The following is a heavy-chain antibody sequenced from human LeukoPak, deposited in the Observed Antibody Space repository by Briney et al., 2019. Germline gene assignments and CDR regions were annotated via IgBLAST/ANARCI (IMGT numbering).Heavy chain of an antibody. J-gene: IGHJ4*02. D-gene: IGHD3-10*01. CDR3: ARGGEGFDY. V-gene: IGHV4-34*01. CDR2: INHSGST. CDR1: GGSFSGYY. Sequence: SETLSLTCAVYGGSFSGYYWSWIRQPPGKGLEWIGEINHSGSTNYNPSLKSRVTISVETSKNQFSLKLSSVTAADTAVYYCARGGEGFDYWGQGTLVTVSS.